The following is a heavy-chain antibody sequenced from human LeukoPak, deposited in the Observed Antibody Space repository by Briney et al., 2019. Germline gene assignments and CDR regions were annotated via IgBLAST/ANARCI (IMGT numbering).Heavy chain of an antibody. Sequence: GGSLRLSCVGSEXTFSTYWMSWVRQAPGKGLEWVANIKQDGSEKYYVDSVKGRFTISRDKAKNSLYLQMNSLRAEDTAVYYCAREGVNYDFWSGYYGLGFDPWGQGTLVTVSS. V-gene: IGHV3-7*05. CDR1: EXTFSTYW. CDR2: IKQDGSEK. CDR3: AREGVNYDFWSGYYGLGFDP. J-gene: IGHJ5*02. D-gene: IGHD3-3*01.